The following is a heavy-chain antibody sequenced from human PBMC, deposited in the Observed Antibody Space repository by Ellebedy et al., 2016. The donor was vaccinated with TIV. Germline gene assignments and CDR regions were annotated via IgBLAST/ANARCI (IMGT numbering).Heavy chain of an antibody. Sequence: GESLKISCAASGFTVSPNYMSWVRQAPGKGLEWVSVIYSGGTTYYADSVKGRFTIPRDDSKNTLYLQMNSLRAEDTAVYYCARGRGYTHQGLNFDSWGQGTLVTVSS. CDR2: IYSGGTT. D-gene: IGHD2-2*02. CDR1: GFTVSPNY. CDR3: ARGRGYTHQGLNFDS. V-gene: IGHV3-53*01. J-gene: IGHJ4*02.